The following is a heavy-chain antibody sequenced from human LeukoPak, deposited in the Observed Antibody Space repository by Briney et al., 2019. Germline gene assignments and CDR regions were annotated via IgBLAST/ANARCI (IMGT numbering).Heavy chain of an antibody. V-gene: IGHV4-59*01. J-gene: IGHJ3*02. CDR2: IYYSGST. Sequence: SETLSLTCTVSGGSISSYYWSWIRQPPGKGLEWIGYIYYSGSTNYNPSLKSRVTISVDTSKNQFSLKLSSVTAADTAVYYCARDPLPYYYDSSGYYYAPYDAFDIWGQGTMVTVSS. CDR3: ARDPLPYYYDSSGYYYAPYDAFDI. D-gene: IGHD3-22*01. CDR1: GGSISSYY.